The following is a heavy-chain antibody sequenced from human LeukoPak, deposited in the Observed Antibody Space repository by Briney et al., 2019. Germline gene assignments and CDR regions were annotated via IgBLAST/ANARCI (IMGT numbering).Heavy chain of an antibody. J-gene: IGHJ4*02. CDR1: GYSISSGYY. CDR2: IHTSGST. CDR3: ARESGYGGNRPPYYFDY. V-gene: IGHV4-61*02. D-gene: IGHD4-23*01. Sequence: PSETLSLTCSVSGYSISSGYYWGWIRQPAGKGLEWIGRIHTSGSTNYNPSLKSRVTISIDTSKNQFSLKVSSVTAADTAVYYCARESGYGGNRPPYYFDYWGQGTLVTVSS.